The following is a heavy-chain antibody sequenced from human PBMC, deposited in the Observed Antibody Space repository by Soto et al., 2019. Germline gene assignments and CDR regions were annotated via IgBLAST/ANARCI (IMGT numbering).Heavy chain of an antibody. Sequence: QVQLQESGPGLVKPSETLSLTCTVSGGSVSSGSYYWSWIRQPPGKGLEWIGYIYYSGSTNYNPSLKSRVTISLDTSKNQFSLKLSSVTAADTAVYYCARESSGWLRDAFDIWGQGTMVTVSS. V-gene: IGHV4-61*01. D-gene: IGHD6-19*01. J-gene: IGHJ3*02. CDR3: ARESSGWLRDAFDI. CDR2: IYYSGST. CDR1: GGSVSSGSYY.